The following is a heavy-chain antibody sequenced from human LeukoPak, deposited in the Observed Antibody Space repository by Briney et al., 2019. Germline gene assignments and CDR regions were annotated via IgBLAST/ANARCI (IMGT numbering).Heavy chain of an antibody. CDR2: ISGSGGST. Sequence: GGSLRLSCAASGFTFSSYAMSWARQAPGKGLEWVSAISGSGGSTYYADSVKGRFTISRDNSKNTLYLQMNSLRAEDTAVYYCAKDLRYCSSTSCYTDYFDYWGQGTLVTVSS. CDR1: GFTFSSYA. D-gene: IGHD2-2*01. CDR3: AKDLRYCSSTSCYTDYFDY. J-gene: IGHJ4*02. V-gene: IGHV3-23*01.